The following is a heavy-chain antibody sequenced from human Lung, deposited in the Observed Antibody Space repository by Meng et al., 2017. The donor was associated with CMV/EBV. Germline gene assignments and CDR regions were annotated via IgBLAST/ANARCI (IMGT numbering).Heavy chain of an antibody. Sequence: GGXRLSXXASGFTFTTFWMTWVRQAPGKGLEWVANIKEDGSGQWYVDSVKGRFTISRDNAKQSVYLQMDSLRAEDTAVYYCVRYANSHYGMDVWGQGTMVTVSS. CDR2: IKEDGSGQ. CDR1: GFTFTTFW. CDR3: VRYANSHYGMDV. V-gene: IGHV3-7*01. D-gene: IGHD2-21*01. J-gene: IGHJ6*02.